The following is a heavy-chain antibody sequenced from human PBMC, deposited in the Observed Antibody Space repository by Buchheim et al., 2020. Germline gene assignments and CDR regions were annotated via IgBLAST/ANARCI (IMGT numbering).Heavy chain of an antibody. CDR3: ARDAMGPTTDFQQ. CDR1: GFTFSTND. V-gene: IGHV3-23*01. Sequence: EVQLLESGGKLVQPGGSLRLSCAASGFTFSTNDMSWVRQAPGKGLEWVSAIGASTGTKYYVDSVKGRFTISRDTSTNTSYLQRTSLTAKDTAVYYCARDAMGPTTDFQQWGQGTL. CDR2: IGASTGTK. J-gene: IGHJ1*01. D-gene: IGHD1-26*01.